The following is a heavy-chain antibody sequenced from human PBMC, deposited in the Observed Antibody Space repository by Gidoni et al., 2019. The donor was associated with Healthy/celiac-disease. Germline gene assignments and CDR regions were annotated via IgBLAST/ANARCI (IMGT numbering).Heavy chain of an antibody. V-gene: IGHV1-18*01. J-gene: IGHJ5*02. CDR2: ISASSGNT. CDR3: AREGWGTGSLDWFDP. D-gene: IGHD3-16*01. CDR1: GYTFTSYG. Sequence: QVQLVQSGAEVKKPGASVKVSCKASGYTFTSYGISWVRKAPGQGLEWMGWISASSGNTNEAQTLQGRVTMTTDTSTSTAYMELRSLRSDDTAVYYCAREGWGTGSLDWFDPWGQGTLVTVSS.